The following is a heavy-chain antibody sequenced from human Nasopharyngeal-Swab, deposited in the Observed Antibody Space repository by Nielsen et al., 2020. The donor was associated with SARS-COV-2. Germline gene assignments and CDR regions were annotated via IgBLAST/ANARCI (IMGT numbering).Heavy chain of an antibody. CDR3: ARDFRDSAAVAGTVGAFDI. V-gene: IGHV3-7*01. CDR1: GFTFSSYW. CDR2: IKQDGSEK. Sequence: GESLKISYAASGFTFSSYWMSWVRQAPGKGLEWVANIKQDGSEKYYVDSVKGRFTISRDNAKNSLYLQMNSLRAEDTAVYYCARDFRDSAAVAGTVGAFDIWGQGTMVTVSS. J-gene: IGHJ3*02. D-gene: IGHD6-19*01.